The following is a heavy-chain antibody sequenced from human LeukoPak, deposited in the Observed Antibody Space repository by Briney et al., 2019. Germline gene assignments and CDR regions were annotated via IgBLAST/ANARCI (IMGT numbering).Heavy chain of an antibody. CDR3: ARSYGSGSYYYYYYGMDV. CDR1: GGSISPYY. V-gene: IGHV4-59*01. Sequence: SETLSLTCTVSGGSISPYYWSWIRQSPGKGLEWIGYIDNSGSTSYNPSLKSRVSISVDTSKNQFSLKLRSVTAADTAVYYCARSYGSGSYYYYYYGMDVWGQGTTVTVSS. J-gene: IGHJ6*02. CDR2: IDNSGST. D-gene: IGHD3-10*01.